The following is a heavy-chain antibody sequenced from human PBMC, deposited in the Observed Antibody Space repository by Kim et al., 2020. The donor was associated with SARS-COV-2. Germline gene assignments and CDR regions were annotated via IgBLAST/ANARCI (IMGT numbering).Heavy chain of an antibody. CDR3: ARTGFAAFDI. CDR2: T. V-gene: IGHV4-39*07. J-gene: IGHJ3*02. Sequence: TYYNPSLKSRVTISVDTSKNQFSLKLSSVTAADTAVYYCARTGFAAFDIWGQGTMVTVSS. D-gene: IGHD3-3*01.